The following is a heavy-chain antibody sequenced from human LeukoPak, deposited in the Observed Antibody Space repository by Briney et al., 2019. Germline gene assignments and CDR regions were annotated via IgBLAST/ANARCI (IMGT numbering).Heavy chain of an antibody. V-gene: IGHV4-59*01. D-gene: IGHD6-13*01. Sequence: PSETLSLTCTVSGGSISSYYWHWIRQPPGKGLEWIGCIYDSGTTNYNPSLKSRVTISVDTSKNQFSLKLSSVTAADPAVYFCARTGQQLVFAPWGQGPLVSISS. CDR2: IYDSGTT. CDR1: GGSISSYY. J-gene: IGHJ4*02. CDR3: ARTGQQLVFAP.